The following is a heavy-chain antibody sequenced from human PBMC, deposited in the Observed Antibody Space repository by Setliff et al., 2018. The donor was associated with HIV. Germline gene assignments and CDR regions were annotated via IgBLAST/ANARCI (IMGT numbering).Heavy chain of an antibody. Sequence: ASVKVSCKISGYTLTELSIHWVRQAPGKGLEWMANFDPEDGETFYAQKFQGRLTMTEDTSTDTAYMELTSLRSEETAVYYCATRAYDSSGYLRARVSGAAFDIWGQGTMVTVSS. V-gene: IGHV1-24*01. D-gene: IGHD3-22*01. CDR1: GYTLTELS. CDR3: ATRAYDSSGYLRARVSGAAFDI. J-gene: IGHJ3*02. CDR2: FDPEDGET.